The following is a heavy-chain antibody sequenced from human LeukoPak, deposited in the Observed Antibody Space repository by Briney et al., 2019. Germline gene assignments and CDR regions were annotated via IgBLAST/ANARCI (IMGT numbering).Heavy chain of an antibody. CDR1: GDSVSSSSAV. D-gene: IGHD4-11*01. V-gene: IGHV6-1*01. CDR3: AGTTDYSSFLAF. J-gene: IGHJ4*02. CDR2: TYYRSKWHN. Sequence: SQTLSLTCSVSGDSVSSSSAVWNWIRQSPSRGLEWLGRTYYRSKWHNEYAESVKSRISITSDTSKNQFSLQLNSVTPEDTAEYYCAGTTDYSSFLAFWGQGTLVTVSS.